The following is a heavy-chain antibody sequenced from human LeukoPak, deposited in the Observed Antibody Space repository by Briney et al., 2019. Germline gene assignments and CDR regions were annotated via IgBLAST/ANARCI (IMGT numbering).Heavy chain of an antibody. V-gene: IGHV4-59*01. CDR1: GGSISSYY. CDR3: ARAYHYYDSSGYPPRYFDL. D-gene: IGHD3-22*01. J-gene: IGHJ2*01. CDR2: IYYSGST. Sequence: SETLSLTCTVSGGSISSYYWSWLRQPPGKGLEWIGYIYYSGSTNYNPSLKSRVTISVDTSKNQFSLKLSSVTAADTAVYHCARAYHYYDSSGYPPRYFDLWGRGTLVTVSS.